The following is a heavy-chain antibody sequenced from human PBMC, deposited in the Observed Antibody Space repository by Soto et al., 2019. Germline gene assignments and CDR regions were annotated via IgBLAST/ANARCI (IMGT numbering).Heavy chain of an antibody. D-gene: IGHD2-21*02. Sequence: QVQLVQSGAEEKKPGASVKVSCKASGYTFTSYAMHCVRHAPGQRLEWMGWIDAGNGNTKYSQKFQGRVTITRDTSASTDYMELSSLRSEDTAVYYCARSIVVVTALDYWGQGTLVTVSS. CDR3: ARSIVVVTALDY. CDR1: GYTFTSYA. CDR2: IDAGNGNT. J-gene: IGHJ4*02. V-gene: IGHV1-3*05.